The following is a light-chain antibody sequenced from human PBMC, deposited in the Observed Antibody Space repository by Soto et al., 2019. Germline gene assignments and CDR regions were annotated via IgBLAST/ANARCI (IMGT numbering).Light chain of an antibody. CDR2: QAS. J-gene: IGKJ2*01. V-gene: IGKV1-5*03. CDR3: QQYNTYFPYT. Sequence: DIQMTQSPSTLSASVGDRVTITCRASQSVTNWLAWYQQKTGRAPKVLIYQASNLKDGVPSRFSGSGSGTEFTLTINSLQPADFSTYYCQQYNTYFPYTFGQGTRLEIK. CDR1: QSVTNW.